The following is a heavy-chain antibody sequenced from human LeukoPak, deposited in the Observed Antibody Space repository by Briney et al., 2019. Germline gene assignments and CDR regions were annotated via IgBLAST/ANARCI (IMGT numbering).Heavy chain of an antibody. CDR1: GYTFTSYY. D-gene: IGHD3-22*01. CDR2: IDPSDGST. CDR3: ARAPDYYDSSGYYYV. Sequence: GASVKVSCKASGYTFTSYYMHWVRQAPGQGLEWMGIIDPSDGSTIYAQKFQGRVTMTRDMSTSTVYMQLSSLRSEDTAVYYCARAPDYYDSSGYYYVWGQGTLVTVSS. J-gene: IGHJ4*02. V-gene: IGHV1-46*01.